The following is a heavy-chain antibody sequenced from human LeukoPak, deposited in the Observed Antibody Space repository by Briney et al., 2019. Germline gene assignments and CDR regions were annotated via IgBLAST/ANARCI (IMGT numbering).Heavy chain of an antibody. CDR3: AKDNYDILTGGDFDY. Sequence: GRSLRLSCAASGFTFSSYAMHWVRQAPGKGLEWVAVISYDGSNKYYADSVKGRFTISRDNSKNTLYLQMNSLRAEDTAVYYCAKDNYDILTGGDFDYWGQGTLVTVSS. J-gene: IGHJ4*02. CDR2: ISYDGSNK. D-gene: IGHD3-9*01. CDR1: GFTFSSYA. V-gene: IGHV3-30*18.